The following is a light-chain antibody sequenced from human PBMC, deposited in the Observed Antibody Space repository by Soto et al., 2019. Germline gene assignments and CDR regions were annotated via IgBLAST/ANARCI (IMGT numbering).Light chain of an antibody. CDR2: KAS. V-gene: IGKV1-5*03. CDR3: QQSYSTPIT. CDR1: QSISSW. J-gene: IGKJ5*01. Sequence: DIQMTQSPSSLSASVGDRFTITFRASQSISSWLAWYQQKPGKAPKLLIYKASSLESGVPSRFSGSGSGTDFTLTISSLQPEDFATYYCQQSYSTPITFGQGTRLEIK.